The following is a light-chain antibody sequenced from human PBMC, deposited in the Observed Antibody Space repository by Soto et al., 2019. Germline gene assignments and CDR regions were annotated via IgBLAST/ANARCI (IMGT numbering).Light chain of an antibody. J-gene: IGKJ5*01. CDR1: QSISTY. CDR2: DAS. CDR3: QQSYMDPIT. Sequence: DIQMTQSPPSLSASVGNRVTITCRASQSISTYLNWHQKKPGKAPNLLIYDASRLQSGVPSRFSGSGGGTDFTLSISSVQPEDFATYFCQQSYMDPITFGQGTRLEIK. V-gene: IGKV1-39*01.